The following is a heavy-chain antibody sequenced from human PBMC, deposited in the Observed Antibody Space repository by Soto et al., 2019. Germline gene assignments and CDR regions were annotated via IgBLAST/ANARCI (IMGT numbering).Heavy chain of an antibody. CDR1: GGTFSSYA. CDR3: ARDRNIVATIYNYYGMDV. D-gene: IGHD5-12*01. Sequence: ASVKVCCKASGGTFSSYAISWVRQAPGQGLEWMGGIIPIFGTANYAQKFQGRVTITADESTSTAYMELSSLRSEDTAVYYCARDRNIVATIYNYYGMDVWGQGTTVTVSS. V-gene: IGHV1-69*13. CDR2: IIPIFGTA. J-gene: IGHJ6*02.